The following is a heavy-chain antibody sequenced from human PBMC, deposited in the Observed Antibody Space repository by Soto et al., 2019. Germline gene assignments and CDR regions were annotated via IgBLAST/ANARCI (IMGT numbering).Heavy chain of an antibody. CDR2: IYYSGST. CDR1: GGSISSYY. D-gene: IGHD4-17*01. Sequence: SETLSLTCTVSGGSISSYYWSWIRQPPGKGLEWIGYIYYSGSTNYNPSLKSRVTISVDTSKNQFSLKLSSVTAADTAMYYCARHRERKIRSLNWFDPWGQGTLVTVSS. CDR3: ARHRERKIRSLNWFDP. J-gene: IGHJ5*02. V-gene: IGHV4-59*08.